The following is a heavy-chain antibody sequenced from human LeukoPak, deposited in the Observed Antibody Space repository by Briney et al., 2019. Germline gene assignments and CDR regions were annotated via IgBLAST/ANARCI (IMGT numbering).Heavy chain of an antibody. J-gene: IGHJ2*01. V-gene: IGHV4-59*08. D-gene: IGHD1-26*01. CDR3: VSSVHPSGKTWFFDL. Sequence: TETLSLTCTVSCVPISNYYWSWIRQPPGKELEWIGYIYYSGSTNFNPPLTSRVTISVATSKYLVSLILNSVSAAVTAIYSCVSSVHPSGKTWFFDLWGRGSLVTVSS. CDR1: CVPISNYY. CDR2: IYYSGST.